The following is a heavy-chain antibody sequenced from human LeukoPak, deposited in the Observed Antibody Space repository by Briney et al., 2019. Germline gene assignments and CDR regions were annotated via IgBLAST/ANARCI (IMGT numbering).Heavy chain of an antibody. D-gene: IGHD3-10*01. J-gene: IGHJ4*02. V-gene: IGHV3-11*01. CDR1: GFTFSDYY. CDR3: ASQGHGSGSYYPPIDY. CDR2: ISSSGSTI. Sequence: GGSLRLSCAASGFTFSDYYMSWIRQAPGKGLEWVSYISSSGSTIYYADSVKGRFTISRDNAKNSLYLQMNSLRAEDAAVYYCASQGHGSGSYYPPIDYWGQGTLVTVSS.